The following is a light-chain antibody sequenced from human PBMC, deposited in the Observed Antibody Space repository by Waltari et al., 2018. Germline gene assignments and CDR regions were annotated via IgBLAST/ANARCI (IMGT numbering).Light chain of an antibody. CDR1: QHISTY. CDR2: AAS. V-gene: IGKV1-39*01. Sequence: QMTTPPPAMSASVGGRVTITCRASQHISTYLNWYQQKPGNSPKLLIYAASTMQSGVPSRFSGSGSGTDFTFTISSLQLEDFATYYCQQNYDTPLTFGQGTKVEVK. J-gene: IGKJ1*01. CDR3: QQNYDTPLT.